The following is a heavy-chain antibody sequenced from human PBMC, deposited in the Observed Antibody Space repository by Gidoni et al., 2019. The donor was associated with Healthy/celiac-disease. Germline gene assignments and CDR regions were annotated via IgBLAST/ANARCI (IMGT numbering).Heavy chain of an antibody. Sequence: EVQLVESGGGLVKPGGSLRLSCAASGFTFSSYRMNWVRQAPGKGMEWVSSISRGSSYIYYADSVKCRFTVSRDNAKNSLYLQMNSLRAEDTAVYYCARDFKVATPYYYYGMDVWGQGTTVTVSS. V-gene: IGHV3-21*01. CDR1: GFTFSSYR. D-gene: IGHD5-12*01. CDR3: ARDFKVATPYYYYGMDV. CDR2: ISRGSSYI. J-gene: IGHJ6*02.